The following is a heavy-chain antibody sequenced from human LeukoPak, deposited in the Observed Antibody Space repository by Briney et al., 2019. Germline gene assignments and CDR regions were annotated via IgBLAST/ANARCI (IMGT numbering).Heavy chain of an antibody. CDR2: ISSSGSTI. D-gene: IGHD1-20*01. J-gene: IGHJ5*02. Sequence: GGSLRLSCAASVFTFSDDYMSWVRQAPGKGLEGGSYISSSGSTIYYADSVKGRLTISRANAKNSMYLQMNSLRAEATAVYYCARDYKRNGRADNWFDPWGQGTLVTVSS. CDR3: ARDYKRNGRADNWFDP. CDR1: VFTFSDDY. V-gene: IGHV3-11*01.